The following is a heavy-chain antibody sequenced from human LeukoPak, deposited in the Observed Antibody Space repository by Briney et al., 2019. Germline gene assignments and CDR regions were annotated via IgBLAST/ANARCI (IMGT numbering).Heavy chain of an antibody. J-gene: IGHJ4*02. D-gene: IGHD6-13*01. V-gene: IGHV3-30*18. CDR1: GFTFSSYG. CDR2: ISYDGSNK. CDR3: AKLESADNSWYYFDY. Sequence: GRSLRLSCAASGFTFSSYGMHWVRQAPGKGLEWVAVISYDGSNKYYADSVKGRFTISRDNSKNTLYLQMNSLRAEDTAVYYCAKLESADNSWYYFDYWGQGTLVTVSS.